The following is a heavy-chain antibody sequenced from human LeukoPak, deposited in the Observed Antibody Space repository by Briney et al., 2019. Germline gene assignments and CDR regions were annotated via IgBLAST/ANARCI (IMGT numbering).Heavy chain of an antibody. Sequence: SETLSLTCTASGGSISSGSYYWSWIRQPAGKGLEWIGRIYTSGSTNYNPSLKSRVTISVDTSKNQFSLKLSSVTAADTAVYYCARDYYDSSGYDYYYYYYMDVWGKGTTVTVSS. J-gene: IGHJ6*03. D-gene: IGHD3-22*01. CDR1: GGSISSGSYY. CDR3: ARDYYDSSGYDYYYYYYMDV. V-gene: IGHV4-61*02. CDR2: IYTSGST.